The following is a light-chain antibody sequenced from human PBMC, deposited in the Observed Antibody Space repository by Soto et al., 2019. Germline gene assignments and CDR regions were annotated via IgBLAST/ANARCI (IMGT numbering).Light chain of an antibody. CDR1: QDISNY. J-gene: IGKJ5*01. Sequence: DIQMTQSPSSLSASVGDRVTITCRASQDISNYLAWFQQKPGKAPQSLIYAASYLENGVPSKFSGSGSGTDFTLTISSLQPEDFATYYCLQYRVYPIIFGHGTRLDIK. CDR3: LQYRVYPII. V-gene: IGKV1-16*02. CDR2: AAS.